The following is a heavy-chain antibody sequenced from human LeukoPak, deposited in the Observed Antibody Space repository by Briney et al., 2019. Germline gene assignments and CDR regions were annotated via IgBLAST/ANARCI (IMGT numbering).Heavy chain of an antibody. V-gene: IGHV1-69*05. CDR1: GGTFSSYA. J-gene: IGHJ4*02. Sequence: SVKVSCKASGGTFSSYAISWVRQAPGQGLEWMGRIIPIFGTANYAQKFQGRVTITTDESTSTAYMELSSLRSEDTAVYYCARGRPGRYCSGGSCPYFDYWGQGTLVTVSS. CDR2: IIPIFGTA. CDR3: ARGRPGRYCSGGSCPYFDY. D-gene: IGHD2-15*01.